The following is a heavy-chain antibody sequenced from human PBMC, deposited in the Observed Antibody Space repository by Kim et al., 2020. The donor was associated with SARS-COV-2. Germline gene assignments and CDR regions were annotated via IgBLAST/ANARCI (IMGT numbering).Heavy chain of an antibody. Sequence: SETLSLTCTVSGCSISSYYRSWLQQPPGKGLEWIGFIYYSGRTNYTPSLKNRATISVDTSTNQFSLKLSSVAAADTAVYYCARTALGYTLGGWDYYGMHVRRRGTTVTVSS. CDR2: IYYSGRT. CDR1: GCSISSYY. V-gene: IGHV4-59*13. D-gene: IGHD5-12*01. CDR3: ARTALGYTLGGWDYYGMHV. J-gene: IGHJ6*02.